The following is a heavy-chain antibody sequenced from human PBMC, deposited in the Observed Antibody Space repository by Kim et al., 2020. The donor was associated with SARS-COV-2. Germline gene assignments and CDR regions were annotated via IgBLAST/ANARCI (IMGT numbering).Heavy chain of an antibody. CDR1: GGTFSSYA. CDR3: AEVGVGATSVPYYGMDV. Sequence: SVKVSCKASGGTFSSYAISWVRQAPGQGLEWMGGIIPIFGTANYAQKFQGRVTINADESTSTAYMELSSLRSEDTAMYYCAEVGVGATSVPYYGMDVWGQGTTVTVSS. V-gene: IGHV1-69*13. CDR2: IIPIFGTA. J-gene: IGHJ6*02. D-gene: IGHD5-12*01.